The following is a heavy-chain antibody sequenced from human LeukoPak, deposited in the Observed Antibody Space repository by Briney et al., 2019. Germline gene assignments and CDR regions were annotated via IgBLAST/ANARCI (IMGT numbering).Heavy chain of an antibody. CDR3: ARRWVYDKRAFDA. V-gene: IGHV4-59*08. Sequence: MTSETLSLTCTVSGGSISGTYYWSWIRQPPGTGLEWNGYIYYTGTTDSNPSLKSRVTISLDTSKNQFSLNLSSVTAADTAVYYCARRWVYDKRAFDAWGQGTMVTVSS. D-gene: IGHD3-16*01. J-gene: IGHJ3*01. CDR2: IYYTGTT. CDR1: GGSISGTYY.